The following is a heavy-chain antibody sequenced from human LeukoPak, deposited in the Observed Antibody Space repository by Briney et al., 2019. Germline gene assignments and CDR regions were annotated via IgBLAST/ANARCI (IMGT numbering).Heavy chain of an antibody. D-gene: IGHD3-22*01. V-gene: IGHV1-69*13. CDR2: IIPIFGTA. J-gene: IGHJ3*02. Sequence: SVKVSCKASGGTFSGYAISWVRQAPGQGLEWMGGIIPIFGTANYAQKFQGRVTITADESTSTAYMELSSLRSEDTAVYYCARDELNYYDSSGDDAFDIWGQGTMVTVSS. CDR1: GGTFSGYA. CDR3: ARDELNYYDSSGDDAFDI.